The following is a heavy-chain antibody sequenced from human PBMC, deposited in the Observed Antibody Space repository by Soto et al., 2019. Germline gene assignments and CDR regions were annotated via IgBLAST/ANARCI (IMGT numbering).Heavy chain of an antibody. J-gene: IGHJ6*02. CDR2: ISGSGGSI. Sequence: EVQLSESGGGLVQPGGSLRLSCAASGFTFSTYAMNWVRQAPGNGLEWVSAISGSGGSIHYAASVKGRFTISRDNSKNTLYLQMNSLRDEDTAVYHCVKGYWKGDVWGQGTTVTVSS. V-gene: IGHV3-23*01. CDR1: GFTFSTYA. D-gene: IGHD1-1*01. CDR3: VKGYWKGDV.